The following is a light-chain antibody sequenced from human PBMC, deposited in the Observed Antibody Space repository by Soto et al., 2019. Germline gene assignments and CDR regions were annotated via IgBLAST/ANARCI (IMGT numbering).Light chain of an antibody. J-gene: IGKJ2*01. Sequence: DIVMTQSPDSLAVSLGERATINCKCSQTVLYSTNSKNNLAWYQQKPGQPPKVLIYWASTRESGVPDRFSGSGPGTDFTPTISSLQAADVAVSYCQQYYSLPYTFGQGTKLDIK. CDR2: WAS. CDR3: QQYYSLPYT. CDR1: QTVLYSTNSKNN. V-gene: IGKV4-1*01.